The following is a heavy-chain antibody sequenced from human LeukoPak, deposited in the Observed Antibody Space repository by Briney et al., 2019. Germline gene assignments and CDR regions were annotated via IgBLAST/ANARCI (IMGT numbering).Heavy chain of an antibody. CDR2: IYYSGSA. J-gene: IGHJ5*02. Sequence: SETLSLTCTVSGGSISSSSYYWGWIRQPAGKRLEWNGSIYYSGSAYYNPSLKSRVTISVDTSKNQFSLKLSSVTAADTAVYYCARPWYNWNDVWFDPWGQGTLVTVSS. CDR1: GGSISSSSYY. CDR3: ARPWYNWNDVWFDP. V-gene: IGHV4-39*01. D-gene: IGHD1-1*01.